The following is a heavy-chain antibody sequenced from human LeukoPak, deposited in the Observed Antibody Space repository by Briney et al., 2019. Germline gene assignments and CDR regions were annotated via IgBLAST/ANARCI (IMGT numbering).Heavy chain of an antibody. CDR1: GYSFTSYW. Sequence: GESLKISCKGSGYSFTSYWIGWVRQMPGKGLEWMGIIYPDDSDTRYSPSFQGQVTISADKSISTAYLQQSSLKASDTAMYYCARHLGYGEYVYYFDYWGQGTLVTVSS. V-gene: IGHV5-51*01. CDR3: ARHLGYGEYVYYFDY. D-gene: IGHD4-17*01. J-gene: IGHJ4*02. CDR2: IYPDDSDT.